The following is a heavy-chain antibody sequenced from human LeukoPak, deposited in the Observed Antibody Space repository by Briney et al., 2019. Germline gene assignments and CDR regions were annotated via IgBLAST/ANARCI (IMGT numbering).Heavy chain of an antibody. J-gene: IGHJ4*02. V-gene: IGHV1-2*04. CDR3: ARGGLLGFGESPFDY. Sequence: VASVKVSCKASGYTFTGYYMHWVRQAPGQGLEWMGWINPYTGGTNYAQKFQGWVTMTRDTSISTAYMELSRLKSDDTAVYYCARGGLLGFGESPFDYWGQGTLVTVSS. D-gene: IGHD3-10*01. CDR2: INPYTGGT. CDR1: GYTFTGYY.